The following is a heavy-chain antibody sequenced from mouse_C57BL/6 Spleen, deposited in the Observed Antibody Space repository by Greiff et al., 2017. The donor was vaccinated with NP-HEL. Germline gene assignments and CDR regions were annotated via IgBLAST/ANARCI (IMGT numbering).Heavy chain of an antibody. J-gene: IGHJ1*03. CDR3: ARTTVVAHWYFDV. D-gene: IGHD1-1*01. V-gene: IGHV2-2*01. CDR1: GFSLTSYG. Sequence: VKLVESGPGLVQPSQSLSITCTVSGFSLTSYGVHWVRQSPGKGLEWLGVIWSGGSTDYNAAFISRLSISKDNSKSQVFFKMNSLQADDTAIYYCARTTVVAHWYFDVWGTGTTVTVSS. CDR2: IWSGGST.